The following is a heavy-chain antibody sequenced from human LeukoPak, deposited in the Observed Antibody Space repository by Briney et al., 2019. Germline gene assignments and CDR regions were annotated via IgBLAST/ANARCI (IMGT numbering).Heavy chain of an antibody. J-gene: IGHJ4*02. V-gene: IGHV3-74*01. CDR3: LSGPDGASY. CDR2: INSDGSST. D-gene: IGHD2-15*01. Sequence: GGSLRLSCAASGFTFSSYWMHWVRQAPGKGLVWVSRINSDGSSTSYADSVKGRFTISRDNAKNTLYLQMNSLRAEDRAVYYWLSGPDGASYWGQGNLGTVSS. CDR1: GFTFSSYW.